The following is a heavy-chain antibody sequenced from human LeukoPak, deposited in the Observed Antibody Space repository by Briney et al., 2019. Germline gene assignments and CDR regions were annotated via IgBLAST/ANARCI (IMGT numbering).Heavy chain of an antibody. CDR1: GGSISSYY. D-gene: IGHD6-19*01. V-gene: IGHV4-59*01. Sequence: PSETLSLTCTVSGGSISSYYWSWIRQPPGKGLEWIGDIYYSGSTNYNPSLKSRVTISVDTSKNQFSLKLSSVTAADTAVYYCARERVAVAGRYFDYWGQGTLVTVSS. J-gene: IGHJ4*02. CDR3: ARERVAVAGRYFDY. CDR2: IYYSGST.